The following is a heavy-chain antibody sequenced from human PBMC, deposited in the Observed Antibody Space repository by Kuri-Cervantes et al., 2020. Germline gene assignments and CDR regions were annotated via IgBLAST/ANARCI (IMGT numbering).Heavy chain of an antibody. J-gene: IGHJ4*02. CDR2: INPNSGGT. Sequence: ASVKVSCKAPGYTFTGYYMHWVRQAPGQGLEWMGWINPNSGGTNYAQKFQGRVTMTRDTSISTAYMELSRLRSDDTAVYYCARADHRDGYNLGYWGQGTLVTVSS. CDR3: ARADHRDGYNLGY. CDR1: GYTFTGYY. D-gene: IGHD5-24*01. V-gene: IGHV1-2*02.